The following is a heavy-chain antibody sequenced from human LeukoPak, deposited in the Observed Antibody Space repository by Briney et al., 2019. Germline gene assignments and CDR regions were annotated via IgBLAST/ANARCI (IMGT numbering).Heavy chain of an antibody. D-gene: IGHD3-10*01. V-gene: IGHV1-2*02. CDR2: INPNSGGT. CDR3: ATGHYASGNDY. J-gene: IGHJ4*02. Sequence: GASVKVSCKASEYTFTGYYIHWIRQAPGQGLEWMGWINPNSGGTNYAQKFQGRVTMTRDTSVSTAYMELSGLRSDDTAIYYCATGHYASGNDYWGQGTLVTVSS. CDR1: EYTFTGYY.